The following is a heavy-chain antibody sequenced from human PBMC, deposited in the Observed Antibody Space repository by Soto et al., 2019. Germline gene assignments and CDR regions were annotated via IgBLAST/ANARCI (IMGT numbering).Heavy chain of an antibody. CDR1: GGSISNYY. V-gene: IGHV4-59*08. J-gene: IGHJ6*02. CDR2: MHYGGNS. CDR3: ARQGSGPIQGLVAV. Sequence: QVQLQVSGPGLVKPSETLSLTCSVSGGSISNYYCSWFRQPPGKGLEWIGHMHYGGNSDYNPSLRGRVTMSWNTPKTQSPLNLGLVPAAATAWFFWARQGSGPIQGLVAVWGQGPPLPSP.